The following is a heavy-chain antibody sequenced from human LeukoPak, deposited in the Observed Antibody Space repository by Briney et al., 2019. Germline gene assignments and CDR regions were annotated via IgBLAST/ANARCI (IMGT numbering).Heavy chain of an antibody. J-gene: IGHJ5*02. V-gene: IGHV3-23*01. CDR1: GFTFSSYA. D-gene: IGHD6-13*01. CDR3: AKEGYSSSWRLSWFDP. Sequence: PGGSLRLSCAASGFTFSSYAMSWVRQAPGKGLEWVSAISGSGGSTYYADSVKGRFTISRDNSKNTLYLQMNSLRAEDTAVYYCAKEGYSSSWRLSWFDPWGQGTLVTVSS. CDR2: ISGSGGST.